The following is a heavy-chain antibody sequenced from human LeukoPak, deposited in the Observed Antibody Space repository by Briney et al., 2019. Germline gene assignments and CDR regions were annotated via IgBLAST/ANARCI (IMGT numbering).Heavy chain of an antibody. CDR3: ARAGGSLLVRWAYYFDY. CDR1: GYTFTSYG. Sequence: ASVKVSCKASGYTFTSYGISWVRQAPGQGLEWMGWISAYNGNTNYAQKLQGRVTMTTDTSTSTAYMELRSLRSGDTAVYYCARAGGSLLVRWAYYFDYWGQGTLVTVSS. J-gene: IGHJ4*02. CDR2: ISAYNGNT. V-gene: IGHV1-18*01. D-gene: IGHD4-23*01.